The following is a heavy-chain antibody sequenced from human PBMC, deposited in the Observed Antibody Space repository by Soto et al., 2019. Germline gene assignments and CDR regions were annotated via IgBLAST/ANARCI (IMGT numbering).Heavy chain of an antibody. CDR1: GFTISSHA. J-gene: IGHJ5*02. CDR2: IGGGGFST. CDR3: ENDPYLWSGTDH. V-gene: IGHV3-23*01. D-gene: IGHD3-3*01. Sequence: GGSLRLSCAASGFTISSHAMSWVRQAPGKGLEWVSTIGGGGFSTYYADSVRGRFTTSGDNSNNTLYLQMNSLRAEDTAIYFSENDPYLWSGTDHWGQGTLATVPS.